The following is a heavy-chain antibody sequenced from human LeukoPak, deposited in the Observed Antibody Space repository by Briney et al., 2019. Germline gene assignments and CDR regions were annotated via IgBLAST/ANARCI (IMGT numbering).Heavy chain of an antibody. Sequence: SETLSLTCTVSGVSINSYYWSWIRQPPGKGLEWIGYIYYSGSTNYNPSLKSRVTMSVDTSKNQFSLKLSSVTAADTAVYYCARDRRIVGAYDVFDVWGQGTMVTVSS. CDR1: GVSINSYY. V-gene: IGHV4-59*01. CDR3: ARDRRIVGAYDVFDV. D-gene: IGHD1-26*01. CDR2: IYYSGST. J-gene: IGHJ3*01.